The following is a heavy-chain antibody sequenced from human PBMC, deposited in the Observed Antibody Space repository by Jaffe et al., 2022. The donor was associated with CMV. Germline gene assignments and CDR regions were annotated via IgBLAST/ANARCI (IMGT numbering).Heavy chain of an antibody. D-gene: IGHD2-2*01. CDR3: ARHEGSVVVVPAAPFDAFDI. Sequence: EVQLVQSGAEVKKPGESLKISCKGSGYSFTSYWIGWVRQMPGKGLEWMGIIYPGDSDTRYSPSFQGQVTISADKSISTAYLQWSSLKASDTAMYYCARHEGSVVVVPAAPFDAFDIWGQGTMVTVSS. V-gene: IGHV5-51*01. CDR2: IYPGDSDT. CDR1: GYSFTSYW. J-gene: IGHJ3*02.